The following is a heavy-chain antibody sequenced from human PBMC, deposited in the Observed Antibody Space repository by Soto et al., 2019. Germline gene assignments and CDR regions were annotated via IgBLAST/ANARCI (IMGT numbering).Heavy chain of an antibody. D-gene: IGHD5-12*01. V-gene: IGHV4-61*01. CDR3: ASNSRGYKYWYYFDY. Sequence: QVHLQESGPGLVKPSETLSLTCTVSGGSVNNGSYYWSWIRQPPGKGLEWIGYIYHSGTTNYNPSLKSRVPISVDTSKNQFSLKVKSVTAADTAVYYCASNSRGYKYWYYFDYWGQGTLVTVSS. J-gene: IGHJ4*02. CDR2: IYHSGTT. CDR1: GGSVNNGSYY.